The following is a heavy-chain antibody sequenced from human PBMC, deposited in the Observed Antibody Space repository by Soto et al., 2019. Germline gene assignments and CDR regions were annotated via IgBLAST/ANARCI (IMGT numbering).Heavy chain of an antibody. V-gene: IGHV3-23*01. Sequence: EVQLLESGGGLVQPGGSLRLSCAASGFTFSIYAMNWVRQAPGKGLEWVSVISGSGGSTYYADSVKGRFTISRDNSTNTLYLQMNSRRAEDTAVYYCARRTVGWYFDLWGRGTLVTVSS. J-gene: IGHJ2*01. CDR3: ARRTVGWYFDL. CDR2: ISGSGGST. CDR1: GFTFSIYA. D-gene: IGHD4-17*01.